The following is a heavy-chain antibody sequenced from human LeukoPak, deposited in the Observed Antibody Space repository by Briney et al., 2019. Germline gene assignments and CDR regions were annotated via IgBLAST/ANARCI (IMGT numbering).Heavy chain of an antibody. CDR2: IHHSGST. D-gene: IGHD1-26*01. CDR1: GYSISSGYY. Sequence: TSETLSLTCTVSGYSISSGYYWGWIRQPPGKGLEWIGSIHHSGSTYYNPSLKSRVTISVDTSKNQFSLKLSSVTAADTAVYYCAREEGGSYYVAYWGQGTLVTVSS. V-gene: IGHV4-38-2*02. J-gene: IGHJ4*02. CDR3: AREEGGSYYVAY.